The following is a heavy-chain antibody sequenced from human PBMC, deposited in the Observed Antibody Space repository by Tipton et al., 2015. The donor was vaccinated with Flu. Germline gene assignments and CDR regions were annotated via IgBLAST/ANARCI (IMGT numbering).Heavy chain of an antibody. V-gene: IGHV3-48*03. CDR3: AKDMARDGHNWRGPLDS. J-gene: IGHJ4*02. Sequence: QLVQSGGGLVQPGGSLRLSCAASGFTFSSYEMNWVRQAPGKGLEWVSYISSSGNTISYADSVRGRFTISRDNAKNSLYLQMSSLRTEGTAFYYCAKDMARDGHNWRGPLDSWGQGILVTVSS. CDR2: ISSSGNTI. D-gene: IGHD5-24*01. CDR1: GFTFSSYE.